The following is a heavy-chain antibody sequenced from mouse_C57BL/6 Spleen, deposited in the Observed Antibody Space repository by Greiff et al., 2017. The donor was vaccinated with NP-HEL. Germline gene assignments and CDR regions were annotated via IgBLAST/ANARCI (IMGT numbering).Heavy chain of an antibody. CDR1: GFSFNTYA. D-gene: IGHD4-1*01. Sequence: EVQLVESGGGLVQPKGSLKLSCAASGFSFNTYAMNWVRQAPGKGLEWVARIRSKSNNYATYYADSVKDRFTISRDDSESMLYLQMNNLKTEDTAMYYCVTSNWDWAMDYWGQGTSVTVSS. CDR3: VTSNWDWAMDY. CDR2: IRSKSNNYAT. J-gene: IGHJ4*01. V-gene: IGHV10-1*01.